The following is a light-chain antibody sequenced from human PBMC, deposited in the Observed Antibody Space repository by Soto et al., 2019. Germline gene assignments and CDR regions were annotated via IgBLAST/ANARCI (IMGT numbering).Light chain of an antibody. Sequence: QSVLTQPPSVSGAPGQRVTISFTGSSYNIGAGYDVHWYQQLPGTAPKLLIYGNSKRPSGVPDRFSGSKSGTSASLAITGLQAEDEADYYCQSYDSGYVFGTGTKLTVL. J-gene: IGLJ1*01. CDR3: QSYDSGYV. CDR1: SYNIGAGYD. CDR2: GNS. V-gene: IGLV1-40*01.